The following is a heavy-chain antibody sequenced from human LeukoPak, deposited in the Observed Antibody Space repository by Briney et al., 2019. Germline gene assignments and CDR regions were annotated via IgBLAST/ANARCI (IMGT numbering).Heavy chain of an antibody. J-gene: IGHJ4*02. CDR1: GFTFSSYA. Sequence: PGWSLRLSCAASGFTFSSYAMYWVRQAPGKGLEWVAVISYDGIDKFYSDSVKCRFTISRDSSKNTLYLQMNSLRPEDTAVYYCARARPSMWIDYWGQGTLVTVSS. D-gene: IGHD5-12*01. CDR2: ISYDGIDK. CDR3: ARARPSMWIDY. V-gene: IGHV3-30*04.